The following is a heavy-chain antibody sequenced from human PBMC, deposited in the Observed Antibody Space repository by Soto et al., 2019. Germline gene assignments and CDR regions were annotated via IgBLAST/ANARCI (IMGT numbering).Heavy chain of an antibody. J-gene: IGHJ4*02. CDR3: ARGPDSSTAYHGPFEY. D-gene: IGHD3-9*01. CDR1: GFTFSDHY. CDR2: IRKKPNGYTT. V-gene: IGHV3-72*01. Sequence: GGSLRLSCAASGFTFSDHYMDWVRQAPGKGLEWVGRIRKKPNGYTTEYAASVKGRFAISRDDSKNSLYLQMNSLKTEDTAVYYCARGPDSSTAYHGPFEYWGQGT.